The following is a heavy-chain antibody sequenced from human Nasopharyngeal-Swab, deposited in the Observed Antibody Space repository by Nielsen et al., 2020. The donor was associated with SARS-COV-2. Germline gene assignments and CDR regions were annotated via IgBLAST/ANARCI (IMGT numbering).Heavy chain of an antibody. J-gene: IGHJ3*02. CDR3: ARQGVSDAFDI. V-gene: IGHV5-51*01. CDR1: RYSLTSYW. Sequence: GESLNISCKGSRYSLTSYWIGWVRQMPGKGLEWMGIIYPGDSDTRYSLSFQGQVTISADKSISTAYLQWSSLKASDTAMYYCARQGVSDAFDIWGQGTMVTVSS. CDR2: IYPGDSDT.